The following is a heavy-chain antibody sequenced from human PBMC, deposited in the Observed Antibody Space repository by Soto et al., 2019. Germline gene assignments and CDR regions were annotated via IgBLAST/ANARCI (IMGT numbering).Heavy chain of an antibody. Sequence: ASVKVSCKASGYTFTSYGMSWVRQAPGQGLEWMGWVSAYNGNTNYAQKLQGRVTMTTDTSTSTAYMELRSLRSDDTAVYYCARDGYCSSTSCPPYYYYYYGMDVWGQGTTVTVSS. CDR3: ARDGYCSSTSCPPYYYYYYGMDV. CDR1: GYTFTSYG. CDR2: VSAYNGNT. D-gene: IGHD2-2*03. J-gene: IGHJ6*02. V-gene: IGHV1-18*01.